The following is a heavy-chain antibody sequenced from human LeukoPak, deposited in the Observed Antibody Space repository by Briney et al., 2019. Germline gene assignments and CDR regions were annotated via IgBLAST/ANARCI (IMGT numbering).Heavy chain of an antibody. V-gene: IGHV4-34*01. Sequence: GGSFXXXYXSWIRQPPGKGLXXIGEINHSGSTNYXPSLKSRVTISVDTSXNQFSLELSSVTAADTAVYYCAXXXXXXXXXAGTTYGYWGQGTLVTVSS. J-gene: IGHJ4*02. CDR3: AXXXXXXXXXAGTTYGY. CDR1: GGSFXXXY. CDR2: INHSGST. D-gene: IGHD1-1*01.